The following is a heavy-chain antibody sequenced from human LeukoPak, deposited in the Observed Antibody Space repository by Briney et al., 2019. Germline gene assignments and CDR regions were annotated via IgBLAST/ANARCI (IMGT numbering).Heavy chain of an antibody. D-gene: IGHD3-22*01. Sequence: GGSLRLSCAASGFTVSSNYMSWVRQAPGKGLEWVAVIYSGGSTYYADSVKGRFTISRDNSKNTLYLQMNSLRAEDTAVYYCARDGDDSSGYYLGKIDYWGQGTLVTVSS. CDR3: ARDGDDSSGYYLGKIDY. CDR1: GFTVSSNY. CDR2: IYSGGST. J-gene: IGHJ4*02. V-gene: IGHV3-66*02.